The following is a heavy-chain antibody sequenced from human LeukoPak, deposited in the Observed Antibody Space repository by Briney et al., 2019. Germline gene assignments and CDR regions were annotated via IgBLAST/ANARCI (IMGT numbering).Heavy chain of an antibody. CDR2: INPNSGGT. Sequence: ASVKVSCKASGYTFTDYYIHWVRQAPAHALEWMGRINPNSGGTNYAQKFKGRVTMTSGTSISTAYMELSRLRSDDTGVYYCARAYYDRSCLGFDYWGEGTLVTVSS. D-gene: IGHD3-22*01. CDR3: ARAYYDRSCLGFDY. V-gene: IGHV1-2*05. CDR1: GYTFTDYY. J-gene: IGHJ4*02.